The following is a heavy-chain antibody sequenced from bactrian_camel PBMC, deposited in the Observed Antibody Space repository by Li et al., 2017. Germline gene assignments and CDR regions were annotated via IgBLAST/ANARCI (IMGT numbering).Heavy chain of an antibody. V-gene: IGHV3S40*01. Sequence: VQLVESGGGSVQAGGSLRLSCAASGYTFSSDCMGWFRQAPGKALEGVGGIYTGSGTTHYADSVKGRFTISQGNATTVYLQMNSLKPEDTAMYYCAASSRTPMSWRRYDEYSNWGQGTQVTVS. CDR2: IYTGSGTT. D-gene: IGHD4*01. J-gene: IGHJ4*01. CDR1: GYTFSSDC. CDR3: AASSRTPMSWRRYDEYSN.